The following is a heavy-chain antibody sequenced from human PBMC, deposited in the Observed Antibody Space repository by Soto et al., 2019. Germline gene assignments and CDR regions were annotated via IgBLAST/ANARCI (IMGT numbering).Heavy chain of an antibody. V-gene: IGHV5-10-1*01. CDR2: IDPSDSYT. CDR3: ARLMCRGGSCYLDYFDY. J-gene: IGHJ4*02. CDR1: GYSFTSYW. Sequence: GESLKISCKGSGYSFTSYWISWVRQMPGKGLEWMGRIDPSDSYTNYSPSFQGHVTISADKSISTAYLQWSSLKASDTAMYYCARLMCRGGSCYLDYFDYWSQGTLVTVSS. D-gene: IGHD2-15*01.